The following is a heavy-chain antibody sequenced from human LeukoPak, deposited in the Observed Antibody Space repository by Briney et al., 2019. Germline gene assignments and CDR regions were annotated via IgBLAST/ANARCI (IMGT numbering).Heavy chain of an antibody. CDR2: ISDTGGRT. Sequence: GGSLRLSCAASGFSFTDSAVSWVRHSPGEGLRLVSSISDTGGRTYYADSVKGRFAITRDNSRNTVTLQMNSLTPGDTARYYCAKGGQDFDFWRFDLWGQGILVTVSS. V-gene: IGHV3-23*01. D-gene: IGHD3-3*01. J-gene: IGHJ5*02. CDR1: GFSFTDSA. CDR3: AKGGQDFDFWRFDL.